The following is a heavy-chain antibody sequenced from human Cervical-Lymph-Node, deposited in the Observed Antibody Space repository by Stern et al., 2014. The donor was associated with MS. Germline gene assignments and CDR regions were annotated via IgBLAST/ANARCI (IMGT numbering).Heavy chain of an antibody. J-gene: IGHJ4*02. V-gene: IGHV1-18*04. Sequence: QVQLVQSGAEVKKPGASVKVSCKASGYTFTSYGISWVRQAPGQGLEGMGWNNAYNGNTDYSQKLQAKATMTTNTSTSTAYREKRSLKSDDTAVYYGARSYGSSRYGLHDYWGQGTLVTVSS. CDR2: NNAYNGNT. CDR3: ARSYGSSRYGLHDY. D-gene: IGHD6-13*01. CDR1: GYTFTSYG.